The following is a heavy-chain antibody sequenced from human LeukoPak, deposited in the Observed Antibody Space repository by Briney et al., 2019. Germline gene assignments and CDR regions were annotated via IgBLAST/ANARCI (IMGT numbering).Heavy chain of an antibody. CDR1: GGSISSGDYY. J-gene: IGHJ4*02. D-gene: IGHD1-26*01. V-gene: IGHV4-30-4*01. CDR2: IYYSGST. Sequence: SQTLSLTCTVSGGSISSGDYYWSWIRQPPGKGLEWIGYIYYSGSTYYNPSLKSRVTISVDTSKNQFSLKLSSVTAADTAEYYCARDLGWSPGARHLASDYWGQGTLVTVSS. CDR3: ARDLGWSPGARHLASDY.